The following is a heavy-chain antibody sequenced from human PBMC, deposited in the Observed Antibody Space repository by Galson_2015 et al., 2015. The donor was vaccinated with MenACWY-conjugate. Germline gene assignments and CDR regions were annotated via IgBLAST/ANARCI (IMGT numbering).Heavy chain of an antibody. CDR1: GFTFSAYY. D-gene: IGHD3-3*01. V-gene: IGHV3-11*06. CDR3: ARGGITILGVVMYGMDV. CDR2: ISSNNRDT. Sequence: LRLSCAASGFTFSAYYMSWIRHTPGKGLEWVSYISSNNRDTNYAESVWGRFTISRDNAKNLLYLQMNSLRAEDTAVYNCARGGITILGVVMYGMDVWGQGTTITVSS. J-gene: IGHJ6*02.